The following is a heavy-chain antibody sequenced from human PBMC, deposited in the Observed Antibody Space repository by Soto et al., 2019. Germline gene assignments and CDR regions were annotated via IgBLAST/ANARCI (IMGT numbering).Heavy chain of an antibody. CDR2: IKRKTDGGKT. CDR1: GSTLSNAY. CDR3: ATEPYYYDSSGFDA. V-gene: IGHV3-15*07. Sequence: EVQLVESGGDLVKPGGSLRLSCAASGSTLSNAYMNWVRQAPGKGLEWVGRIKRKTDGGKTDYAAPVKGRFTISKGESKDTLYLQMNSLKTEDPAVYYCATEPYYYDSSGFDAWGQGTLVNVSS. J-gene: IGHJ4*02. D-gene: IGHD3-22*01.